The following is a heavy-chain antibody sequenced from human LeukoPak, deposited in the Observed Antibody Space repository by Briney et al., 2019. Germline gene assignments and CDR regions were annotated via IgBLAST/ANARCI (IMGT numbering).Heavy chain of an antibody. CDR2: INWNGGST. J-gene: IGHJ6*03. Sequence: GGSLRLSCAASGFTFDDYGMSWVRQAPGKGLEWVSGINWNGGSTGYADSVKGRFTISRDNAKNTLYLQMNSLRAEDTAVYYCAREEEYYYMDVWGKGTTVTISS. CDR1: GFTFDDYG. V-gene: IGHV3-20*04. CDR3: AREEEYYYMDV.